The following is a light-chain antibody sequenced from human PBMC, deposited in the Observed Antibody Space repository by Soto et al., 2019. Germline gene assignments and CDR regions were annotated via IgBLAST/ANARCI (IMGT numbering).Light chain of an antibody. CDR3: QNYNSYSEA. CDR2: KAS. Sequence: DIQMTQSPSTLSGSVGDRVTITCRASQTISSWLAWYQQKPGKAPKLLIYKASTLKSGVPSRFSGSGSGTEFTLTIRRLEAYDFATYYCQNYNSYSEAFGQGTKVELK. J-gene: IGKJ1*01. V-gene: IGKV1-5*03. CDR1: QTISSW.